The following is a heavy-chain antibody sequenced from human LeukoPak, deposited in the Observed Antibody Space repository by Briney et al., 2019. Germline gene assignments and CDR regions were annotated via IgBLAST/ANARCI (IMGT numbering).Heavy chain of an antibody. CDR3: ARHGSVAYYDILTGYGARGYFDY. CDR1: GGSISSSSYY. CDR2: IYYSGST. J-gene: IGHJ4*02. Sequence: SETLSLTCTVSGGSISSSSYYWGWIRQPPGKGLEWIGSIYYSGSTYYNPSLKSRVTIFVDTSKNQFSLKLSSVTAADTAVYYCARHGSVAYYDILTGYGARGYFDYWGQGTLVTVSS. D-gene: IGHD3-9*01. V-gene: IGHV4-39*01.